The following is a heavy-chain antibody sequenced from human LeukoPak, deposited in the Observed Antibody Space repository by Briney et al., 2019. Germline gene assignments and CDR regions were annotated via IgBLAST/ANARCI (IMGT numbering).Heavy chain of an antibody. CDR3: ARRVRSAISQNFDY. V-gene: IGHV5-51*01. Sequence: GESLKISCKGSGYSFTSYWIAWVRQMPGKGLEWMGIIYPGDSETRYSPSFQGQVTISADKSISTAYLQWSSLKASDTAMYYCARRVRSAISQNFDYWGQGSLVTVSS. D-gene: IGHD2-2*01. J-gene: IGHJ4*02. CDR2: IYPGDSET. CDR1: GYSFTSYW.